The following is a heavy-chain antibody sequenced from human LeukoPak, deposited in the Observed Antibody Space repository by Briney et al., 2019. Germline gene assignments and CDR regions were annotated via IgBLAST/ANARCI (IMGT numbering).Heavy chain of an antibody. V-gene: IGHV3-21*01. J-gene: IGHJ3*02. Sequence: PGGSLRLSCAASGFSFSSYSMSWVRQAPGKGLEWDSSIISSSSYISYADSVKGRFTISRDNAKNSLYLQMNSLRAEDTAVYYCARDPYGRTFDIWGQGTMVTVSS. CDR2: IISSSSYI. D-gene: IGHD3-10*01. CDR1: GFSFSSYS. CDR3: ARDPYGRTFDI.